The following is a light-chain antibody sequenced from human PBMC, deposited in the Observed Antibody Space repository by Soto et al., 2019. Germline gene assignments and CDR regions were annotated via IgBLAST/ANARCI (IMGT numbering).Light chain of an antibody. CDR2: DTS. Sequence: DIQMTQSPSSLSASVGDRVTITCQASQDISNFLNWYQQKPGTAPKLLIYDTSNLETGVPSRFSGSGSGTDFTFTISSLQTEDIATYYCQQYDNLPPLTFDPGTKVDIK. J-gene: IGKJ3*01. CDR3: QQYDNLPPLT. CDR1: QDISNF. V-gene: IGKV1-33*01.